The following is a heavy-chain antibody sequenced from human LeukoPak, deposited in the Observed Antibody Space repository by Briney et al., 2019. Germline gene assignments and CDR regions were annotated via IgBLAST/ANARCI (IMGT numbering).Heavy chain of an antibody. V-gene: IGHV1-69*06. J-gene: IGHJ4*02. Sequence: GSSVKVSCKASGGTFSSYAISWVRQAPGQGLEWMGGIIPIFGTANYAQEFQGRVTVTADKSTSTAYMELSSLRPEDTAVYYCAREGGGILTGYYPGWGQGTLVTVSS. CDR1: GGTFSSYA. CDR3: AREGGGILTGYYPG. D-gene: IGHD3-9*01. CDR2: IIPIFGTA.